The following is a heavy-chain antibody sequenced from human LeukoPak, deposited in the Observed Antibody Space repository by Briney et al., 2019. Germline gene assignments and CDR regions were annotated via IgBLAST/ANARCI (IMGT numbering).Heavy chain of an antibody. CDR3: ARQSISGSSLSYFDY. V-gene: IGHV4-59*01. D-gene: IGHD3-22*01. Sequence: KPSETLSLTCTVSGGSISSYYWSWIRQPPGKGLEWIGNIYDSGSTNYNPSLKSRVTISVDTSKKQCSLKLSSVTAADTAVYYCARQSISGSSLSYFDYWGQGTLVNVSS. CDR1: GGSISSYY. CDR2: IYDSGST. J-gene: IGHJ4*02.